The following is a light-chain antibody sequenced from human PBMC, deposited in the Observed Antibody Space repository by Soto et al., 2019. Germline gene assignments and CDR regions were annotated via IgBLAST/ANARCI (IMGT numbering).Light chain of an antibody. CDR3: HQYNSYSWT. V-gene: IGKV1-5*01. CDR1: RLIGSW. CDR2: DAS. J-gene: IGKJ1*01. Sequence: DIRMTQSPSTLSASVGDRVTITCRASRLIGSWLAWYQQKPGKAPELLIYDASSLESGVPSRFSGSASGTVFTLTINSLQPEDFATYYCHQYNSYSWTFGQGTKVDSK.